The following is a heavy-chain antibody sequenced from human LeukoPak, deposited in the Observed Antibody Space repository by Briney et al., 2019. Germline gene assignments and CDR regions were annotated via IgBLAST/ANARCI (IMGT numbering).Heavy chain of an antibody. J-gene: IGHJ4*02. Sequence: SVKLSCKASGGTFSSYAISWVRQAPGQGLEWMGRIIPIFGTANYAQKFQGRVTITTDESTSTAYMELSSLRSEDTAVYYCARDLTYYYDSSGYCLDYWGQGTLVTVSS. CDR1: GGTFSSYA. V-gene: IGHV1-69*05. CDR2: IIPIFGTA. D-gene: IGHD3-22*01. CDR3: ARDLTYYYDSSGYCLDY.